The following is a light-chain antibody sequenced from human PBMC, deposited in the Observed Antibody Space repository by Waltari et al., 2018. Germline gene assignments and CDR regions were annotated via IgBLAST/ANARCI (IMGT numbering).Light chain of an antibody. J-gene: IGKJ1*01. CDR3: QQYSASPWT. CDR2: GAS. CDR1: QTITRAS. Sequence: EITLTQSPDTLSLSAGDRAIVPCRASQTITRASLAWYQQRPGHSPRLLIYGASSRATGIPDRFTGSGFGTDFTLTIDRLEPEDFAVYHCQQYSASPWTFGQGTKV. V-gene: IGKV3-20*01.